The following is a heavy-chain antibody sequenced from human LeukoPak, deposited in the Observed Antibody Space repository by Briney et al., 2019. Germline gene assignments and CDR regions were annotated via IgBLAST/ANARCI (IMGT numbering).Heavy chain of an antibody. CDR1: GYIFTSYY. CDR3: ARGRNYYDSSGYYYEGDAFDI. J-gene: IGHJ3*02. CDR2: INPSGGSI. V-gene: IGHV1-46*01. Sequence: ASVKVSRKASGYIFTSYYMYWVRQAPGQGLEWMGIINPSGGSIRYAQKFQGRVTMTRDTSTSTVYMELSSLRSEDTAVYYCARGRNYYDSSGYYYEGDAFDIWGQGTMVTVSS. D-gene: IGHD3-22*01.